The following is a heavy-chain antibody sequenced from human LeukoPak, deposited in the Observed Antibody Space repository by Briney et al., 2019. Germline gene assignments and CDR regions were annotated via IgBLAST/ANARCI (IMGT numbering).Heavy chain of an antibody. CDR2: ISSNGGST. CDR1: GXTFSSYA. CDR3: VKDWYCSSTSCYSPFDY. Sequence: PGGSLRLSWSASGXTFSSYAMHWVRQAPGKGLEYVSTISSNGGSTYYADSVKGRFTISRDNSKNTLYLQMSSLRAEDTAVYYCVKDWYCSSTSCYSPFDYWGQGTLVTVSS. V-gene: IGHV3-64D*09. J-gene: IGHJ4*02. D-gene: IGHD2-2*01.